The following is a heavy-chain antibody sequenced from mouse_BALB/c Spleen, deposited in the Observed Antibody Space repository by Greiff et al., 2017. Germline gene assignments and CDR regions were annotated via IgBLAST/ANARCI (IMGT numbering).Heavy chain of an antibody. V-gene: IGHV3-8*02. Sequence: EVMLVESGPSLVKPSQTLSLTCSVTGDSITSGYWNWIRKFPGNKLEYMGYISYSGSTYYNPSLKSRISITRDTSKNQYYLQLNSVTTEDTATYYCATTVVATDYAMDYWGQGTSVTVSS. J-gene: IGHJ4*01. D-gene: IGHD1-1*01. CDR1: GDSITSGY. CDR3: ATTVVATDYAMDY. CDR2: ISYSGST.